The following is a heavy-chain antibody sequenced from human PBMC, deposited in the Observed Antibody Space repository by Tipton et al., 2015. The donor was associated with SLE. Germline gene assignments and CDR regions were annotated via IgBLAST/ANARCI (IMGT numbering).Heavy chain of an antibody. V-gene: IGHV4-59*12. CDR1: GASISSYS. D-gene: IGHD1-1*01. J-gene: IGHJ4*02. Sequence: TLSLTCTVSGASISSYSWSWIRQPPGKGLEWIGYIYYSGSTNYNPSLKSRVTMSVDTSKRQFSLKLSSVTAADTAVYYCTRDNWVFTTTGTMVWGQGTLVTVSS. CDR3: TRDNWVFTTTGTMV. CDR2: IYYSGST.